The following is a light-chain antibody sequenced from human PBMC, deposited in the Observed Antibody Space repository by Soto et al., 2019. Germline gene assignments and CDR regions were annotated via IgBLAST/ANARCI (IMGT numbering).Light chain of an antibody. CDR3: QQYKTWLRRT. CDR2: GAS. Sequence: EIVMTQSPGTLSVSPGERATLSCRASQNISSNLAWYQQKPGQAPRLLIYGASTRATGIPARFSGSGSGTEFTLTISSLQSEDFAVYYCQQYKTWLRRTFGQGTKVEIK. CDR1: QNISSN. V-gene: IGKV3-15*01. J-gene: IGKJ1*01.